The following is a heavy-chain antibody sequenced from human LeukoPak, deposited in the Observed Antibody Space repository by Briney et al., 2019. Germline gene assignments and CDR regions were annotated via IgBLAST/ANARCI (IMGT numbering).Heavy chain of an antibody. V-gene: IGHV3-30*18. D-gene: IGHD2-2*01. CDR3: AKGGGYCSSTSCSSGY. Sequence: GGSLRPSCAASGFTFSSYGMHWVRQAPGKGLEWVAVISYDGSNKYYADSVKGRFTISRDNSKNTLYLQMNSLRAEDTAVYYCAKGGGYCSSTSCSSGYWGQGTLVTVSS. CDR1: GFTFSSYG. J-gene: IGHJ4*02. CDR2: ISYDGSNK.